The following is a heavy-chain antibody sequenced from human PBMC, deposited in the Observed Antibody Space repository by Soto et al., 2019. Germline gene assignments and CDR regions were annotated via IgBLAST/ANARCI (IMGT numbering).Heavy chain of an antibody. V-gene: IGHV1-69*01. D-gene: IGHD3-22*01. CDR1: GGTFSSYA. Sequence: QVQLVQSGAEVKKPGSSVKVSCKASGGTFSSYAISWVRQAPGQGLEWIGGIIPIFGTANYEQKFQGRVTITADESTSTAYMELSSLRSEDPAVYYCARGHSGYYYFDYWGQGTLVTVSS. CDR3: ARGHSGYYYFDY. CDR2: IIPIFGTA. J-gene: IGHJ4*02.